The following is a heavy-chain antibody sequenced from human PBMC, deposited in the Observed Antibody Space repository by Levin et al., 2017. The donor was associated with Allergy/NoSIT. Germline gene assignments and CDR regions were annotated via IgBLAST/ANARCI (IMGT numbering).Heavy chain of an antibody. D-gene: IGHD3-22*01. Sequence: LSLTCVASGFTFDDYAMHWVRQAPGKGLEWVSSISWKSGSIGYADSVKGRFTISRDNGKNSLYLQMNSLRAEDTALYYGAKGLVVVITASFDYWGKGTLVTVSS. CDR1: GFTFDDYA. CDR3: AKGLVVVITASFDY. J-gene: IGHJ4*02. V-gene: IGHV3-9*01. CDR2: ISWKSGSI.